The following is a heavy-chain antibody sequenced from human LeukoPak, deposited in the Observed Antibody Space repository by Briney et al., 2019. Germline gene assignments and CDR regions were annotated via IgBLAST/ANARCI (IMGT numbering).Heavy chain of an antibody. D-gene: IGHD6-13*01. CDR2: ISAYNGNT. CDR1: GYTFTSYG. CDR3: ARDHSSSWSDAFDI. J-gene: IGHJ3*02. Sequence: ASVKVSCKASGYTFTSYGISWVRQAPGQGLEWMGWISAYNGNTNYAQKLQGRVTMTTDTSTSTAYMELRSLRSGDTAVYYCARDHSSSWSDAFDIWGQGTMVTVSS. V-gene: IGHV1-18*01.